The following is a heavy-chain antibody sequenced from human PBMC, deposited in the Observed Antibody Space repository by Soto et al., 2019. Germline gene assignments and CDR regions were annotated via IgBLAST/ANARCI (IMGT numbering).Heavy chain of an antibody. Sequence: QVQLQQWGAGLLKPSETLSLTCAVYGGSFSGYYWSWIRQPPGKGLEWIGEINHSGSTNYNPSLKRRVTISVDTSKNQFSLKLSSVTAADTAVYYCARPYYYDSSGYHGGDAFDIWGQGTMVTVSS. CDR1: GGSFSGYY. J-gene: IGHJ3*02. D-gene: IGHD3-22*01. CDR3: ARPYYYDSSGYHGGDAFDI. CDR2: INHSGST. V-gene: IGHV4-34*01.